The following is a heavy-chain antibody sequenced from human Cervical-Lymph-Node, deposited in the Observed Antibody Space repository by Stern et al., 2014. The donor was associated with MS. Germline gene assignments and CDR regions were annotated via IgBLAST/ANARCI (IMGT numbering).Heavy chain of an antibody. Sequence: SGPTLVKPTQTLTLTCTFSGFSLSTTGVGVGWIRQPPGKALEWLALIYWDDDTRYSPSLKSRVTITKDTSKNQVVLTMTNMDPVDTATYYCAHRAANMVRGVTFFDYWGQGTLVTVSS. J-gene: IGHJ4*02. CDR3: AHRAANMVRGVTFFDY. D-gene: IGHD3-10*01. CDR2: IYWDDDT. CDR1: GFSLSTTGVG. V-gene: IGHV2-5*02.